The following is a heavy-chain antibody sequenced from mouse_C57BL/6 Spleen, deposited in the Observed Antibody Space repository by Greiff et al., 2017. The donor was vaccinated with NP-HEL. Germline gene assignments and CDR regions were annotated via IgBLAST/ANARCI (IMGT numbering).Heavy chain of an antibody. Sequence: EVKLQESGGGLVKPGGSLKLSCAASGFTFSSYAMSWVRQTPEKRLEWVATISDGGSYTYYPDNVKGRFTISRDNAKNNLYLQMSNLKAEDTAMYYCASDGDYYGSSLYFDYWGQGTTLTVSS. CDR2: ISDGGSYT. CDR3: ASDGDYYGSSLYFDY. J-gene: IGHJ2*01. D-gene: IGHD1-1*01. CDR1: GFTFSSYA. V-gene: IGHV5-4*03.